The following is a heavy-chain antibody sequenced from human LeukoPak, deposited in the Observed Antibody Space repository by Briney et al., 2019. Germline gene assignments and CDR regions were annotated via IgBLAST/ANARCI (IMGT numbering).Heavy chain of an antibody. J-gene: IGHJ3*02. V-gene: IGHV3-21*01. Sequence: GGSLRLSCAASGFTFSSYTMNWVRQAPGKGLEWVSSISTSSIYIYYADSLKGRFTISRGNARKSLYLQMNSLRAEDTAVYYCARGRDGYNLVDAFDIWGQGTMVTVSS. D-gene: IGHD5-24*01. CDR1: GFTFSSYT. CDR3: ARGRDGYNLVDAFDI. CDR2: ISTSSIYI.